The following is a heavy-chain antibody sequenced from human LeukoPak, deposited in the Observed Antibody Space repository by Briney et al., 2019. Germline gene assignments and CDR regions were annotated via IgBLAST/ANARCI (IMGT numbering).Heavy chain of an antibody. Sequence: PSGTLSLTCAVSGGSISSSNWWSWVRQPPGKGLEWIGEIYYSGSTNYNPSLKSRVTISVDKSKNQFSLKLSSVTAADTAVYYCARVYCSSTSCYYAFDIWGQGTMVTVSS. J-gene: IGHJ3*02. D-gene: IGHD2-2*01. V-gene: IGHV4-4*02. CDR2: IYYSGST. CDR3: ARVYCSSTSCYYAFDI. CDR1: GGSISSSNW.